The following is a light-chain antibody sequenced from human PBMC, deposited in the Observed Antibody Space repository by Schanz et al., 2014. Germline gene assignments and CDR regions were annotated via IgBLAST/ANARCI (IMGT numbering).Light chain of an antibody. CDR3: SSYTSTSTQV. Sequence: QSALTQPASVSGSPGQSITISCTGTSSDVGGYNYVSWYQHHPGKVPKLMIYDVSNRPSGVSNRFSGSKSDNTASLTISGLQADDEADYYCSSYTSTSTQVFGTGTKLTVL. CDR2: DVS. CDR1: SSDVGGYNY. J-gene: IGLJ1*01. V-gene: IGLV2-14*03.